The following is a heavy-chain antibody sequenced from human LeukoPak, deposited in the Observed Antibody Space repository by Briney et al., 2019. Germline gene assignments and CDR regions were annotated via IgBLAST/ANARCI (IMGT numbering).Heavy chain of an antibody. V-gene: IGHV4-34*01. Sequence: SETLSLTCAAYGGSFRGYYWSWIRQPPGKGLEWIGEINHSGSTKYNPSLKSRVTISLDTSMKKFSLKLNSVTAADTAVYYCASTERCSTTCPLDYWGQGTLVTVSS. CDR1: GGSFRGYY. J-gene: IGHJ4*02. CDR3: ASTERCSTTCPLDY. D-gene: IGHD2-2*01. CDR2: INHSGST.